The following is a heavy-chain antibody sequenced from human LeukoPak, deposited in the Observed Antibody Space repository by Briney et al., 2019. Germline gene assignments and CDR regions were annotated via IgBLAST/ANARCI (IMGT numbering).Heavy chain of an antibody. V-gene: IGHV1-18*01. D-gene: IGHD3-22*01. J-gene: IGHJ3*02. CDR2: ISAYNGNT. Sequence: ASVKVSCEASGYTFTSYGISWVRQAPGQGLEWMGWISAYNGNTNYAQKLQGRVTMTTDTSTSTAYMELRSLRSDDTAVYYCAREIVRLDAFDIWGQGTMVTVSS. CDR3: AREIVRLDAFDI. CDR1: GYTFTSYG.